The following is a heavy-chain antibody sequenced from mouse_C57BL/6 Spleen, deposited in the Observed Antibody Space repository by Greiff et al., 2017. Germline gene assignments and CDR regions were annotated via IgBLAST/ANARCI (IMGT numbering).Heavy chain of an antibody. D-gene: IGHD2-4*01. CDR1: GYAFSSSW. Sequence: QVQLQQSGPELVKPGASVKISCKASGYAFSSSWMNWVKQRPGKGLEWIGRIYPGDGDTNYNGKFQGKATLTADKSSSTAYMQLSSLTSEDSAVYFCARDDYDLAWFAYWGQGTLVTVSA. V-gene: IGHV1-82*01. J-gene: IGHJ3*01. CDR2: IYPGDGDT. CDR3: ARDDYDLAWFAY.